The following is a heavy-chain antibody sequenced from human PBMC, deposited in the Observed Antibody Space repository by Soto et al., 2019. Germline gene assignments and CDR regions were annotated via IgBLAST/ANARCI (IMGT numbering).Heavy chain of an antibody. CDR3: TSFNWNSYNFDY. CDR1: GFTFSTYS. D-gene: IGHD1-7*01. CDR2: ISSTSSNI. J-gene: IGHJ4*02. V-gene: IGHV3-48*01. Sequence: GGSLRLSCAASGFTFSTYSMNWVRQAPGKGLEWVSYISSTSSNIYYADSVKGRFTISRDNAKNSVYLQMNSLRAEDPAVYYCTSFNWNSYNFDYWGQGALVTVSS.